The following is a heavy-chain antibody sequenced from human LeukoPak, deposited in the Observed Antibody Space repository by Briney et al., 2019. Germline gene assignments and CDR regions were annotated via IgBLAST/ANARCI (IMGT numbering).Heavy chain of an antibody. CDR3: ARAGGSGSPGYFDY. CDR1: GGSISNYY. D-gene: IGHD3-10*01. Sequence: PSETLSLTCTVSGGSISNYYWSWIRQPPGKGLEWIGYIYYSGSTNYNPSPKSRVTISVDTSKNQFSLKLSSVTAADTAVYYCARAGGSGSPGYFDYWGQGTLVTVSS. J-gene: IGHJ4*02. CDR2: IYYSGST. V-gene: IGHV4-59*08.